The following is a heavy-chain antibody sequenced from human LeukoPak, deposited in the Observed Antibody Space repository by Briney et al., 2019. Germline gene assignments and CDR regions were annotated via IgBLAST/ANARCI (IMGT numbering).Heavy chain of an antibody. CDR3: AERRDFWSGYDY. CDR2: ISGSGSST. Sequence: AGGSLRLSCAASRFIFSNYAMSWVRQAPGKGLEWVFAISGSGSSTYYADSVKGRFTISRDNSKNTLYLQMNSLRAEDTAVYYCAERRDFWSGYDYWGQGTLVTVSS. D-gene: IGHD3-3*01. V-gene: IGHV3-23*01. CDR1: RFIFSNYA. J-gene: IGHJ4*02.